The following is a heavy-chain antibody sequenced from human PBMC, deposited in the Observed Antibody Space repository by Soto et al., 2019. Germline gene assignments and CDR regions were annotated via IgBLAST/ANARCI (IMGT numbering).Heavy chain of an antibody. J-gene: IGHJ4*02. Sequence: SETLSLTCTVSGYSIRSAYYWGWIRQPPGKGLEWIGSISHTGNTYYNLSLKSRVTISVDTSKNQFFLHLSSLTAADTAVYFCATAPGDLIYFDYWGQGTLVTVSS. D-gene: IGHD7-27*01. CDR3: ATAPGDLIYFDY. CDR2: ISHTGNT. CDR1: GYSIRSAYY. V-gene: IGHV4-38-2*02.